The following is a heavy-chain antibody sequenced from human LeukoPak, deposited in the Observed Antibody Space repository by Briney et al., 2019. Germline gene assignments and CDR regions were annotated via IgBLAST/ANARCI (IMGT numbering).Heavy chain of an antibody. V-gene: IGHV1-18*04. Sequence: ASVKVSCKASGYTFISYGISWVRQAPGQGLEWTGWISGYNGNTKYAQRFQGRVTMTTDTSTDTVYMELRSLKSDDTAVYYCARVDTSMEDAFDIWGQGTMVAVSS. CDR3: ARVDTSMEDAFDI. CDR2: ISGYNGNT. D-gene: IGHD5-18*01. J-gene: IGHJ3*02. CDR1: GYTFISYG.